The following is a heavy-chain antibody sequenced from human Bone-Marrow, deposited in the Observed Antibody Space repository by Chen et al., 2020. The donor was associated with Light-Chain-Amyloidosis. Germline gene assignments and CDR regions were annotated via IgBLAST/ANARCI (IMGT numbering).Heavy chain of an antibody. V-gene: IGHV5-51*01. CDR1: GYTFPNYW. J-gene: IGHJ4*02. D-gene: IGHD5-12*01. CDR3: ARRRDGYNFDY. Sequence: VQLEQSGPEVKKHGESLKISCKGSGYTFPNYWIGWVRHMPGKGLDWMGVIYPDDSDARYSPSFEGQFTISADKSITTAYLQWRSLKASDTAMYYCARRRDGYNFDYWGQGTLVTVSS. CDR2: IYPDDSDA.